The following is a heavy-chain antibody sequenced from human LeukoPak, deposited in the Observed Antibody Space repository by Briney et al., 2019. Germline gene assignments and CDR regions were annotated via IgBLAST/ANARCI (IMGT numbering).Heavy chain of an antibody. Sequence: GGSLRLSCAATAFTFSNYNMIWVRQAPGKGLEWVSSISSSATYIYYADSVKGRFSISRDDAKHSLFLQMNSLRAEDTAVYYCATADLTGYYGGDYWGQGTLVTVSS. D-gene: IGHD3-9*01. J-gene: IGHJ4*02. V-gene: IGHV3-21*01. CDR2: ISSSATYI. CDR1: AFTFSNYN. CDR3: ATADLTGYYGGDY.